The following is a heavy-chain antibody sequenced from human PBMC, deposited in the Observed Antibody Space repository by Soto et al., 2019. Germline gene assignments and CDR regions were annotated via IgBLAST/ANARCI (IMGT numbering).Heavy chain of an antibody. J-gene: IGHJ6*02. CDR1: GFALSTYW. CDR2: IKQNGREK. D-gene: IGHD3-3*01. Sequence: PGGSLRLSCAASGFALSTYWMNWVRQAPGKWLEWVANIKQNGREKFYVDSVKGRFTISRDNAKNSLFLQMNSLRAEDTAVYYCAKSNYDVWNDYYYNGMDVWGQGTTVTV. CDR3: AKSNYDVWNDYYYNGMDV. V-gene: IGHV3-7*03.